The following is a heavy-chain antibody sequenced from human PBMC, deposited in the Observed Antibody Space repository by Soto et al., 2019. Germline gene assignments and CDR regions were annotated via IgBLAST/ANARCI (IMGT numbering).Heavy chain of an antibody. J-gene: IGHJ4*02. Sequence: EVQLLESGGGLAQPGGSLRLSCAASAFTFSSYAMSWVRQAPGKGLEWVSAVSGSGDSTYYADSVKGRFTISRDNSKNTLYLQVNSLRAEDTAVCYCAKGRASDCPGCTQDYWGQGTVVTVSS. CDR3: AKGRASDCPGCTQDY. CDR1: AFTFSSYA. V-gene: IGHV3-23*01. CDR2: VSGSGDST. D-gene: IGHD2-21*02.